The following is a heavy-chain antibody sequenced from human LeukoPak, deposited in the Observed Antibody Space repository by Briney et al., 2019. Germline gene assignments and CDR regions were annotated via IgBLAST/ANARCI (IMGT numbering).Heavy chain of an antibody. CDR1: GFTFSSYA. V-gene: IGHV3-23*01. D-gene: IGHD1-26*01. CDR2: ISESGVNT. J-gene: IGHJ4*02. Sequence: PGGSPRLSCAASGFTFSSYAMAWVRQAPGKGLEWVSAISESGVNTYYADSVKGRFTVSRDNSKNTLYLQMNSLRAEDTAVYYCAKDSGSFDYWGQGTLVTVSS. CDR3: AKDSGSFDY.